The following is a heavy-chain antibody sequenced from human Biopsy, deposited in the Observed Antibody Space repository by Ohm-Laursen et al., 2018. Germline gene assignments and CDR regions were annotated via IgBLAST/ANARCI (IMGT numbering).Heavy chain of an antibody. V-gene: IGHV1-2*02. Sequence: ASVKVSCKASGYTFTGYHVHWVRQAPGQGLEWIGWINAKTGDTNYAQTFQGRVTMTRDTSISTAYVDLSSLRSDDTAVYYCTRGGYYYDSLAYYYWFDPWGQGTLVTVSS. J-gene: IGHJ5*02. CDR3: TRGGYYYDSLAYYYWFDP. CDR2: INAKTGDT. D-gene: IGHD3-22*01. CDR1: GYTFTGYH.